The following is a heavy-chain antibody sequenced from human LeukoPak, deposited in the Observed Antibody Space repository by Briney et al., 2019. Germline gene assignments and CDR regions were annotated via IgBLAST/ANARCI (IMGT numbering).Heavy chain of an antibody. V-gene: IGHV3-23*01. CDR3: AKDAAYDSSGYYRT. D-gene: IGHD3-22*01. J-gene: IGHJ5*02. CDR1: GFTFSSYG. CDR2: ISGSGGST. Sequence: GGSLRLSCAASGFTFSSYGMSWVRQAPGKGLEWVSAISGSGGSTYYADSVKGRFTISRDNSKNTLYLQMNSLRAEDTAVYYCAKDAAYDSSGYYRTWGQGTLVTVSS.